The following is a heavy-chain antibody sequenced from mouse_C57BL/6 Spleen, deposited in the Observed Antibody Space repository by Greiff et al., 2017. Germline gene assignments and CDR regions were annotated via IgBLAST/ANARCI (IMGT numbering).Heavy chain of an antibody. CDR3: ARSGLRWYFDD. V-gene: IGHV1-78*01. Sequence: QVQLQQSDAELVKPGASVKISCTVSGYTFTDHTIHWMKQRPEQGLEWIGYIYPRDGSTKYTEKFKGKATLTADKSSSTAYLQLNSLTSEDTAVYFCARSGLRWYFDDWGTGTTVTVSS. J-gene: IGHJ1*03. CDR1: GYTFTDHT. CDR2: IYPRDGST. D-gene: IGHD2-4*01.